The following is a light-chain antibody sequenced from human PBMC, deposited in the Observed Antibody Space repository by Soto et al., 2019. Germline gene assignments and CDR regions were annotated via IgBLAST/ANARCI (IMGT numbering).Light chain of an antibody. CDR1: QGISSY. CDR3: QQLNSYPLT. V-gene: IGKV1-9*01. Sequence: IPLTQSPSSLSASVGDRVTITCRASQGISSYLAWYQQKPGKAPKLLIYAASTLQSGVPSRFSGSGSGTDFTLTISSLQPEDFAPYYWQQLNSYPLTFGGGTKVEIK. J-gene: IGKJ4*01. CDR2: AAS.